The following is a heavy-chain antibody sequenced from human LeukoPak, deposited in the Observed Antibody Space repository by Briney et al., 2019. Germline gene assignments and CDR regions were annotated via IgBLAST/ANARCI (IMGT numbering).Heavy chain of an antibody. D-gene: IGHD5-18*01. Sequence: SETLSLTCTVSGGSISSYYWSWIRQPAGKGLEWIGRIYTSGSTNYNPSLKSRVTMSVDTSKNQFSLKLSSVTAADTAVYYCARDLTAMVHDAFDIWGQGTTVTVSS. J-gene: IGHJ3*02. CDR3: ARDLTAMVHDAFDI. V-gene: IGHV4-4*07. CDR2: IYTSGST. CDR1: GGSISSYY.